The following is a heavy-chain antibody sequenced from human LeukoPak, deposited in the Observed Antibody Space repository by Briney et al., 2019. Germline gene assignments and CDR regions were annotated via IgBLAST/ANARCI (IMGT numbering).Heavy chain of an antibody. CDR1: GFTVSSNF. CDR2: ISSSSSYI. J-gene: IGHJ4*02. V-gene: IGHV3-21*01. D-gene: IGHD5-24*01. CDR3: ARDQSGDGYNYRYFDY. Sequence: GGSLRLSCAASGFTVSSNFMSWVRQAPGKGLEWVSSISSSSSYIYYADSVKGRFTISRDNAKNSLYLQMNSLRAEDTAVYYCARDQSGDGYNYRYFDYWGQGTLVTVSS.